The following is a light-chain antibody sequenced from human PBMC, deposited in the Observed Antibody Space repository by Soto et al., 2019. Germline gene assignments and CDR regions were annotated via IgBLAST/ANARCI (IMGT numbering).Light chain of an antibody. CDR1: ESVRSN. CDR3: HQYINWPYS. CDR2: GAS. V-gene: IGKV3-15*01. J-gene: IGKJ2*03. Sequence: EIVMTQSPATLSVSPGEGATLSCGASESVRSNLAWYQQKPGQAPRLLIYGASTSPTGVPSMFSGSGSGTEFTLTISRLQSEDFAVYYGHQYINWPYSFGQGTRVEIK.